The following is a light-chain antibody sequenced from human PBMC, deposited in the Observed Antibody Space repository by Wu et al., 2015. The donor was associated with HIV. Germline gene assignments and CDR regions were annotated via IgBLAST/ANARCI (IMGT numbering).Light chain of an antibody. CDR2: GAS. CDR3: QQYGSSSWT. J-gene: IGKJ1*01. Sequence: EIVLTQSPGTLSLSPGERATLSCRASQSITSNYLTWYQQKPGQAPRLLIYGASSRATGIPDRFSGSGSGTDFTLTISRLEPKDFAVYYCQQYGSSSWTFGQGTKVEMK. CDR1: QSITSNY. V-gene: IGKV3-20*01.